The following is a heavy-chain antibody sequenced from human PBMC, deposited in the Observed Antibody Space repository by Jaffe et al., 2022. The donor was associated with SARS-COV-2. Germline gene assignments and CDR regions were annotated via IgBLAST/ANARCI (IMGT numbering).Heavy chain of an antibody. J-gene: IGHJ5*02. CDR3: ARVVGYDSSGYYFNWFDP. Sequence: QVQLQESGPGLVKPSQTLSLTCTVSGGSISSGSYYWSWIRQPAGKGLEWIGRIYTSGSTNYNPSLKSRVTISVDTSKNQFSLKLSSVTAADTAVYYCARVVGYDSSGYYFNWFDPWGQGTLVTVSS. V-gene: IGHV4-61*02. CDR2: IYTSGST. CDR1: GGSISSGSYY. D-gene: IGHD3-22*01.